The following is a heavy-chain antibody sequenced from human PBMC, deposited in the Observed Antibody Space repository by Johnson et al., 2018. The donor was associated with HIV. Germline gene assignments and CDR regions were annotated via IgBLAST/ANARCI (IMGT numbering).Heavy chain of an antibody. D-gene: IGHD3-22*01. Sequence: VQLVESGGGLVQPGRSLRLSCAASGFTFDDYAMHWVRQAPGKGLEWVSGISWNSGSIGYADSVKGRFTISRDNAKNSLYLQMNSLRAEDTALYYCAKGLRRITMIVVAWGQGTMVTVSS. CDR1: GFTFDDYA. J-gene: IGHJ3*01. CDR2: ISWNSGSI. V-gene: IGHV3-9*01. CDR3: AKGLRRITMIVVA.